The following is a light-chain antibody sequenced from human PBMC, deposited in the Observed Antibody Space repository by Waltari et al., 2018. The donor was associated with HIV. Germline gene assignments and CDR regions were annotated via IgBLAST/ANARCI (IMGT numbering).Light chain of an antibody. CDR3: AAWDDSLNEYV. V-gene: IGLV1-44*01. Sequence: QSVLTQPPSASGTPGQRVTISCSGSSSNIGSNTVNWYQQRPGTAPKLLMYSNNQRPSGVPDRISGSKSGTSASLAISGLQSEDEASYYCAAWDDSLNEYVFGPGTKVTVL. J-gene: IGLJ1*01. CDR1: SSNIGSNT. CDR2: SNN.